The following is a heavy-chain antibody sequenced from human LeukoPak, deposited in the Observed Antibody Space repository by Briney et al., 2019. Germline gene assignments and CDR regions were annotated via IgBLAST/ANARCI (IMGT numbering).Heavy chain of an antibody. CDR2: MNPNSGNT. V-gene: IGHV1-8*01. CDR3: ARVDCTTPTGGGQFDY. J-gene: IGHJ4*02. Sequence: ASVKVSCKASGYTFTSYDINWVRQATGQGLEWMGWMNPNSGNTGYAQKFQGRVTMTRNTSISTAYMELSSLRSEDTAVYYCARVDCTTPTGGGQFDYWGQGTLVTVSS. CDR1: GYTFTSYD. D-gene: IGHD2-8*01.